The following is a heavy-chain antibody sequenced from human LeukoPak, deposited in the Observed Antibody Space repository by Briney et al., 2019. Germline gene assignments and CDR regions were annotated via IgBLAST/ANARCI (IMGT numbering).Heavy chain of an antibody. CDR2: IYTSGST. CDR1: GGSLSSGSYY. Sequence: SETLSLTCTVSGGSLSSGSYYWSWIRQPAGTGLEWIGRIYTSGSTNYNPSLKSRVTISVDTSKNQFSLKLSSVTAADTAVYYCARSRMVRGVIEFDPWGQGTLVTVSS. V-gene: IGHV4-61*02. J-gene: IGHJ5*02. D-gene: IGHD3-10*01. CDR3: ARSRMVRGVIEFDP.